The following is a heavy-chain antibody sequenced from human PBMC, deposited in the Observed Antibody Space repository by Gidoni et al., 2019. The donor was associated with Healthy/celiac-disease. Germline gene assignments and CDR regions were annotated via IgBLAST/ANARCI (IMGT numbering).Heavy chain of an antibody. J-gene: IGHJ4*01. CDR1: GFTFSSYA. CDR3: AKDRAGAIDY. D-gene: IGHD1-26*01. Sequence: EVQLVESGGGLVQRGGALRLSCATSGFTFSSYAMTWVRQAPGKGLEWVSAISGSGGSTYYADSVKGRFTISRDNSKNTLYLQMNSLRAEDTAVYYCAKDRAGAIDYWGQGTLVTVSS. V-gene: IGHV3-23*04. CDR2: ISGSGGST.